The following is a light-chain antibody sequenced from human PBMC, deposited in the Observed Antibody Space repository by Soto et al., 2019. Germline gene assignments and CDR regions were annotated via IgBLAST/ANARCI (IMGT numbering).Light chain of an antibody. CDR1: QSISNW. Sequence: DIQITQSPSTLSASVGDRVTITCRASQSISNWLAWHQQKPGKAPNLLIYDSSKFETGVPSRFTGSGSGTEFTLTISNLQPDDFATYYCQQYKSYSPWTFGQGTKVDIK. V-gene: IGKV1-5*01. CDR2: DSS. J-gene: IGKJ1*01. CDR3: QQYKSYSPWT.